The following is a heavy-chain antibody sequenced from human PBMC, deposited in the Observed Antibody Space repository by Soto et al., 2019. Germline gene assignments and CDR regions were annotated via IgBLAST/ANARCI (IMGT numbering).Heavy chain of an antibody. CDR3: ARGVRSARPHDY. V-gene: IGHV4-31*03. J-gene: IGHJ4*02. CDR2: IYYSGST. D-gene: IGHD3-3*01. Sequence: SETLSLTCTVSGGSISSGDYYWSWIRQHPGKGLEWIGYIYYSGSTSYNPSLKSRVTISIDTSKNQFSLKLSSVTAADTAVYYCARGVRSARPHDYWGQGALVTVPQ. CDR1: GGSISSGDYY.